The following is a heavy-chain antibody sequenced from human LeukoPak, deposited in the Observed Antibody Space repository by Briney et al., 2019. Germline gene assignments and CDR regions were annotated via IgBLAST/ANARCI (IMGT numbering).Heavy chain of an antibody. CDR2: TYYRSKWYN. CDR3: ARGPREYYYDSSGPFYNWFDP. V-gene: IGHV6-1*01. J-gene: IGHJ5*02. Sequence: SQTLSLTCAISGDSVSSNSAAWNWIRQSPSRGLEWLGRTYYRSKWYNDYAVSVKSRITINPDTSKNQFSLQLTSVTPEDTAVYYCARGPREYYYDSSGPFYNWFDPWGQGTLVTVSS. CDR1: GDSVSSNSAA. D-gene: IGHD3-22*01.